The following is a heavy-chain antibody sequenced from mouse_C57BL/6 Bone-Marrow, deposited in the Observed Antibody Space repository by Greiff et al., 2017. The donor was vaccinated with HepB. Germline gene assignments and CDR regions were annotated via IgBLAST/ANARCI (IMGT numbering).Heavy chain of an antibody. CDR3: TTTAQDYAMDY. J-gene: IGHJ4*01. V-gene: IGHV14-4*01. CDR2: IDPENGDT. CDR1: GFNIKDDY. Sequence: EVQLQQSGAELVRPGASVKLSCTASGFNIKDDYMHWVKQRPEQGLEWIGWIDPENGDTEYASKFQGKATITADTSSTTAYLQLSSLTSEDTAVYYCTTTAQDYAMDYWGQGTSVTVSS. D-gene: IGHD3-2*02.